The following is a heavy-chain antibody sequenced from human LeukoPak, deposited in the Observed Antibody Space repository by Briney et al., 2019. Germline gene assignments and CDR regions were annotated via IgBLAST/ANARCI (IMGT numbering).Heavy chain of an antibody. CDR3: ATLTRVEWELLDPRGAFDI. V-gene: IGHV1-8*01. Sequence: SVNVSCKACGYTFTSYDINGLRQATAQGREWMGWMNPNSGNTGYAQKFQGRVTMTEDTSTDTAYMELSSLRSEDTGVYYCATLTRVEWELLDPRGAFDIWGQGTMVTVSS. CDR2: MNPNSGNT. CDR1: GYTFTSYD. J-gene: IGHJ3*02. D-gene: IGHD1-26*01.